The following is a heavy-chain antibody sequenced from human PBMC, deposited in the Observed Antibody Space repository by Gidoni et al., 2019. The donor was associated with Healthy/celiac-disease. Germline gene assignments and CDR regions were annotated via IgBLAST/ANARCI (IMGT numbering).Heavy chain of an antibody. CDR2: ISGSGGST. CDR1: GFTFSSYA. V-gene: IGHV3-23*01. J-gene: IGHJ3*02. CDR3: AKGRQGGYYYDDAFDI. D-gene: IGHD3-22*01. Sequence: EVQLLESGGGLVQPGGSLRLSCAASGFTFSSYAMSWVRQAPGKGLECVSAISGSGGSTYYADSVKGRFTISRDNSKNTLYLQMNSLRAEDTAVYYCAKGRQGGYYYDDAFDIWGQGTMVTVSS.